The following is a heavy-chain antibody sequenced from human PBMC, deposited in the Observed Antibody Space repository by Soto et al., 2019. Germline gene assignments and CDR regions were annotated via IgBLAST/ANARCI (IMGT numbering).Heavy chain of an antibody. CDR1: GFTFSGSA. CDR3: TSLTVTSYFDY. J-gene: IGHJ4*02. Sequence: HPGGSLRLSCAASGFTFSGSAMHWVRQASGKGLEWVGRIRSKANSYATAYAASVKGRFTISRDDSKNTAYLQMNSLKTEDTAVYYCTSLTVTSYFDYWGQGTLVTVSS. V-gene: IGHV3-73*01. D-gene: IGHD4-17*01. CDR2: IRSKANSYAT.